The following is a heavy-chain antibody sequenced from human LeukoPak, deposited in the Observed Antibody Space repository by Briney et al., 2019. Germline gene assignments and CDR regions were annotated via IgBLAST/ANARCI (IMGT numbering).Heavy chain of an antibody. CDR3: ARVTYDYGDQGGY. D-gene: IGHD4-17*01. CDR2: INPNSGGT. V-gene: IGHV1-2*06. Sequence: GASVKVSCKASGYTFTGYYMHWVRQAPGQGLEWMGRINPNSGGTNYAQKFQGRVAITTDESTSTAYMELSSLRSEDTAVYYCARVTYDYGDQGGYWGQGTLVTVSS. CDR1: GYTFTGYY. J-gene: IGHJ4*02.